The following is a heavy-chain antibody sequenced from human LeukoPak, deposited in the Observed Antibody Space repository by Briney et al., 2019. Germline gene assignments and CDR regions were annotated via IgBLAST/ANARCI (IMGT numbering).Heavy chain of an antibody. CDR3: ARADSVPAGDYHYWYMNV. Sequence: GASVEVSCKASGFTLTDYIHWVRQDPRQGLQWMGWIKPNSGDTDYAQKFQGRVTMTRDTSISTVYMELSSLRSDDTAVYYCARADSVPAGDYHYWYMNVWGKGTTATVSS. J-gene: IGHJ6*03. CDR1: GFTLTDY. V-gene: IGHV1-2*02. D-gene: IGHD2-2*01. CDR2: IKPNSGDT.